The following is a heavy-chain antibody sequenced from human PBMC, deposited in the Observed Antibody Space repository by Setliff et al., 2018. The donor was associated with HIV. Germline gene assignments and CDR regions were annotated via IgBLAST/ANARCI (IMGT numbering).Heavy chain of an antibody. V-gene: IGHV1-18*01. CDR3: ARGVPADAYAFDI. CDR1: GYTFTSYG. Sequence: ASVKVSCKASGYTFTSYGITWVRQAPGQGLEWMGWISAHNGHTDYAQKFQDRVTMSTDTSTTTAFMELRSLISDDTAVYYCARGVPADAYAFDIWGQGTLVTVSS. D-gene: IGHD2-2*01. CDR2: ISAHNGHT. J-gene: IGHJ3*02.